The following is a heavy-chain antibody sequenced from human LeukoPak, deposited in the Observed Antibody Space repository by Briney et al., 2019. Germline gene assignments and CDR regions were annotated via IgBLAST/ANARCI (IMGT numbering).Heavy chain of an antibody. V-gene: IGHV3-23*01. CDR3: VKRHCPITYCHGFYY. Sequence: PGGSLRLSCATSGFTFSSCVMAWVRQAPGKGLEWVSSISGSGGSAYYVDSVKGRFTISRDNSMNTLYLQMNSLRADDTAVYYCVKRHCPITYCHGFYYWGQGTPVTVSS. D-gene: IGHD3-16*01. J-gene: IGHJ4*02. CDR1: GFTFSSCV. CDR2: ISGSGGSA.